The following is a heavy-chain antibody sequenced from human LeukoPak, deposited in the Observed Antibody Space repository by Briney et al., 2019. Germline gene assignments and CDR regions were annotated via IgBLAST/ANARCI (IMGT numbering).Heavy chain of an antibody. D-gene: IGHD3-10*01. J-gene: IGHJ6*03. Sequence: ASVKVSCKASGYTFTSYAMHWVRQAPGQRLEWMGWINAGNGNTKYSQEFQGRVTTTRDTSASTAYMELSSLRSEDMAVYYCARGNYGSGSPYYYYYYMDVWGKGTTVTVSS. V-gene: IGHV1-3*03. CDR2: INAGNGNT. CDR3: ARGNYGSGSPYYYYYYMDV. CDR1: GYTFTSYA.